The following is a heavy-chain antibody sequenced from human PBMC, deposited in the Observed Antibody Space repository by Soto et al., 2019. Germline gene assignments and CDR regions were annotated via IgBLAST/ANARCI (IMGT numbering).Heavy chain of an antibody. Sequence: ASVKVSCKASGYTFTSYGINWVRQAPGQGLKWLGWISAYDGNTNYAQILQGRVSMTTDTSTNTAYMELRILRSDDTAMYYCARGGYYDSSGSRDYYYYGMNVWGQGTTVTVSS. CDR3: ARGGYYDSSGSRDYYYYGMNV. J-gene: IGHJ6*02. CDR1: GYTFTSYG. CDR2: ISAYDGNT. V-gene: IGHV1-18*01. D-gene: IGHD3-22*01.